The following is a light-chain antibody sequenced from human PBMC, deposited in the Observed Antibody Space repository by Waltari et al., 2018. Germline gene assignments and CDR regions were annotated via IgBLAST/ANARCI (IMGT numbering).Light chain of an antibody. Sequence: QSALTQPASVSGSPGQSITISCTGSSSDVGSYKFVSWYQQHPGKAPQLMIYGGSQRPSGVSNRLSGSKSGNTASLTISWLRAEDEADYYCCSYAGSSPHVIFGGGTKLTVL. CDR2: GGS. V-gene: IGLV2-23*01. CDR3: CSYAGSSPHVI. J-gene: IGLJ2*01. CDR1: SSDVGSYKF.